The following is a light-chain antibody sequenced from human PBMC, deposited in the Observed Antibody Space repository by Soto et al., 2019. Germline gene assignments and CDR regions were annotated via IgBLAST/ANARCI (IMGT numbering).Light chain of an antibody. CDR2: NTN. Sequence: QTVVTQEPSFSVSPGGTVTLTCGLSSGSVSTNYYPSWYQQTPGQAPRTLIYNTNTRSSGVPARFSGSILGNKAALTITGAQADDESDYYCVLYMCSGISAVFGGGTKVTVL. J-gene: IGLJ2*01. V-gene: IGLV8-61*01. CDR1: SGSVSTNYY. CDR3: VLYMCSGISAV.